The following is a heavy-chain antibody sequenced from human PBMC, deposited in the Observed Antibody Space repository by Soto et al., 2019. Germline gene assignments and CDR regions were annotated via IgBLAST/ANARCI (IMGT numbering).Heavy chain of an antibody. J-gene: IGHJ6*02. D-gene: IGHD5-18*01. CDR1: GFTFSSYA. CDR2: ISYDGSNK. Sequence: QVQLVESGGGVVQPGRSLRLSCAASGFTFSSYAMHWVRQAPGKGLEWVAVISYDGSNKYYADSVKGRFTISRDNSKNTLYLQMNSLRAEDTAVYYCARGGWGGGYSYGYLYDYYGMDVWGQGTTVTVSS. CDR3: ARGGWGGGYSYGYLYDYYGMDV. V-gene: IGHV3-30-3*01.